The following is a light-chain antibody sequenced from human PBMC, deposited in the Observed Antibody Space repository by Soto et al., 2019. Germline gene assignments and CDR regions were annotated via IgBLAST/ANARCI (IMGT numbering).Light chain of an antibody. CDR3: QQFNRYPFT. Sequence: AIQLTQSPSSLSASVGDRVTITCRASQGVSSALAWYQQKPGKAPKLLIYDACSLESGVPSRFSGSGSGTYVTLTSSSLQPEDFATYYCQQFNRYPFTFGPGTKVDI. CDR1: QGVSSA. CDR2: DAC. J-gene: IGKJ3*01. V-gene: IGKV1-13*02.